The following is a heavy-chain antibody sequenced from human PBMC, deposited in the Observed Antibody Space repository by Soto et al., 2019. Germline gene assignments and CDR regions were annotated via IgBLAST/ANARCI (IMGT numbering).Heavy chain of an antibody. CDR1: GDSVSSGY. CDR2: MYFGGSF. V-gene: IGHV4-4*08. J-gene: IGHJ5*02. CDR3: AKSYYDTTGFAVDH. Sequence: PSETLSLTCTVSGDSVSSGYWSWIRQPPGKGLEWIGFMYFGGSFNYNPSLTSRVTISVETSKNQFSMKMTSVTAADTAVYYCAKSYYDTTGFAVDHWGQRTLVTVSS. D-gene: IGHD3-22*01.